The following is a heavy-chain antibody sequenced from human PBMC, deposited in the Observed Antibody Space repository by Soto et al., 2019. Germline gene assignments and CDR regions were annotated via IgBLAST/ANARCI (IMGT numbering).Heavy chain of an antibody. Sequence: GGSLRLSCAASGFTFSDYYMSWIRQAPGKGLEWVSYISSSGSTIYYADSVKGRFTISRDNAKNSLYLQMNSLRAEDTAVYYCARDGVVVVPAAPYYYYYYMDVWGKGTTVTVSS. CDR2: ISSSGSTI. D-gene: IGHD2-2*01. CDR1: GFTFSDYY. J-gene: IGHJ6*03. CDR3: ARDGVVVVPAAPYYYYYYMDV. V-gene: IGHV3-11*01.